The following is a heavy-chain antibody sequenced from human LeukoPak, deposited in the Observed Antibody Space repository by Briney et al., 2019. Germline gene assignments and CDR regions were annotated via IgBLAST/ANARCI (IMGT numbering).Heavy chain of an antibody. CDR1: GFTFSNAW. Sequence: GGSLRLSCAASGFTFSNAWMSWVRQAPGKGLEWVSAISGSGGSTYYADSVKGRFTISRDNSKNTLYLQMNSLRAEDTAVYYCAKDIGNVLRFLEWLLDAFDIWGQGTMVTVSS. V-gene: IGHV3-23*01. CDR3: AKDIGNVLRFLEWLLDAFDI. D-gene: IGHD3-3*01. J-gene: IGHJ3*02. CDR2: ISGSGGST.